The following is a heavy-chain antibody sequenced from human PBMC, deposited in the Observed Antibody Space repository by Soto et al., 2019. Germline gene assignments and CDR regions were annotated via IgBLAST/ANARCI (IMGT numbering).Heavy chain of an antibody. CDR1: GYSFTNCW. Sequence: GESLKISCKGSGYSFTNCWLGWVRQMPGSGLEWMGIIYPGDSDTRYSPSFQGQVTISADKSITTAYLQWSSLKASDTAMYYCAGGGVRGVITRTRDYYGMDVWGQGTTVTVSS. CDR3: AGGGVRGVITRTRDYYGMDV. CDR2: IYPGDSDT. J-gene: IGHJ6*02. V-gene: IGHV5-51*01. D-gene: IGHD3-10*01.